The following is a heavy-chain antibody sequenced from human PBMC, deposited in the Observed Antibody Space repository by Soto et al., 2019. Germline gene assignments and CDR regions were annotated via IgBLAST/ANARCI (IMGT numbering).Heavy chain of an antibody. Sequence: SVKVSCKASGGTFSSYAISWVRQAPGRGLEWMGGIIPIFGTTNYAEKFRGRVSITADESTSTAYVELSSLRSEDTAVYYCAGSFKYGSGTFDAFDIWGQGTMVTVSS. D-gene: IGHD3-10*01. CDR2: IIPIFGTT. CDR1: GGTFSSYA. V-gene: IGHV1-69*13. J-gene: IGHJ3*02. CDR3: AGSFKYGSGTFDAFDI.